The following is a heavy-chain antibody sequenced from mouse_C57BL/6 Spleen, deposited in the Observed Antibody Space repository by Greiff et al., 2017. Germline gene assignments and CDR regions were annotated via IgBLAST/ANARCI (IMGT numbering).Heavy chain of an antibody. J-gene: IGHJ2*01. CDR1: GYTFTDYY. D-gene: IGHD1-1*01. V-gene: IGHV1-19*01. Sequence: VQLQQSGPVLVKPGASVKMSCKASGYTFTDYYMNWVKQSHGKSLEWIGVINPYNGGTSYNQKFKGKATLTVDKSSSTAYMELNSLTSEDSAVYYCARFTTVVIDYWGQGTTLTVSS. CDR3: ARFTTVVIDY. CDR2: INPYNGGT.